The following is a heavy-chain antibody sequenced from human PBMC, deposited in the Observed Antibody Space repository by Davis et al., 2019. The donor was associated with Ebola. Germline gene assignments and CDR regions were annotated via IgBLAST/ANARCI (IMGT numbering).Heavy chain of an antibody. Sequence: GESLKISCAASGFTFSDYYMSWIRQAPGKGLEWVSYISSSGSTIYYADSVKGRFTISRDNAKNSLYLQMNSLRAEDTAVYYCARESSRRLIAAVPAAMFPYWGQGTLVTVSS. J-gene: IGHJ4*02. CDR2: ISSSGSTI. CDR1: GFTFSDYY. CDR3: ARESSRRLIAAVPAAMFPY. D-gene: IGHD2-2*01. V-gene: IGHV3-11*01.